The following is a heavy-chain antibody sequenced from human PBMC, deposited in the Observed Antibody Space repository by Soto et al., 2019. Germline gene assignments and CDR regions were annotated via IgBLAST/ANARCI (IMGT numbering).Heavy chain of an antibody. CDR3: AGQQLVSWFDP. V-gene: IGHV4-31*03. CDR1: GGSISSGGYY. Sequence: QVQLQESGPGLVKPSQTLSLTCTVSGGSISSGGYYWSWIRQHPGKGLEWNGYIYYSGSTYYNPSLQSRVTISVDTSKNQFSLKLSSVTAADTAVYYCAGQQLVSWFDPWGQGTLVTVSS. D-gene: IGHD6-13*01. CDR2: IYYSGST. J-gene: IGHJ5*02.